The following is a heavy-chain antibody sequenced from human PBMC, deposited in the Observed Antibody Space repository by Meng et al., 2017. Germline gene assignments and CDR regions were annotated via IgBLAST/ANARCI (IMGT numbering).Heavy chain of an antibody. CDR2: IKSKTDGGTT. J-gene: IGHJ4*02. D-gene: IGHD2-15*01. CDR1: GFTFSNAW. Sequence: GESLKISCAASGFTFSNAWMSWVRQAPGKGLEWVGRIKSKTDGGTTDYAAPVKGRFTISRDDSKNTLYLQMNSLKTEDTAVYYCTTDCLGYCSGGSYQFDYWGQGNLVTVSS. V-gene: IGHV3-15*01. CDR3: TTDCLGYCSGGSYQFDY.